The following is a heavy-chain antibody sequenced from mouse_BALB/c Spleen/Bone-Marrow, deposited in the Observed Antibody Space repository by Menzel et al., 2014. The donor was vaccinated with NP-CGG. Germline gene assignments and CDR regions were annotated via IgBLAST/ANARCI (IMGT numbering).Heavy chain of an antibody. Sequence: EVQRVESGGGLVQPGGSLRLSCATSGVTFTDYYMSWVRQPPGKALEWLGFIRNKANGHTTEYCASVKGRFTISRDNSQSILYLQMNTLRAEDSATYYCARDINDGYYWYFDVWGAGTTVTVSS. J-gene: IGHJ1*01. CDR1: GVTFTDYY. V-gene: IGHV7-3*02. CDR2: IRNKANGHTT. CDR3: ARDINDGYYWYFDV. D-gene: IGHD2-3*01.